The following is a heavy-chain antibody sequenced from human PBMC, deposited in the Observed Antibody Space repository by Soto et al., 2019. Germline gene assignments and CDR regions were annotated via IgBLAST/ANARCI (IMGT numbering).Heavy chain of an antibody. CDR1: GFSLSTSGVG. D-gene: IGHD3-10*01. V-gene: IGHV2-5*02. CDR3: AHRRSYGSGSYFDY. J-gene: IGHJ4*02. Sequence: QITLKESGPPLVKPTQTLTLTCTFSGFSLSTSGVGVGWIRQPPGKALEWLALIYWDDDKRYNPSLKSRLTITKDTSKNQVVLTMTNMDPVDTATYYCAHRRSYGSGSYFDYWGQGTLVTVSS. CDR2: IYWDDDK.